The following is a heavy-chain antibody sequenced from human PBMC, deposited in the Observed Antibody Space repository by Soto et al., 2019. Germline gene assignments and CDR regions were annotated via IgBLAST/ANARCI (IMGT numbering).Heavy chain of an antibody. CDR1: GFTFTKAW. V-gene: IGHV3-15*01. J-gene: IGHJ6*02. CDR2: IRSNADGGTV. Sequence: DVQLVESGGGVVKPGGSLRLSCRTSGFTFTKAWMRWVRQAPGKGLEWVGRIRSNADGGTVEYAAPVKGRFIISRDDSTNTLYLEMNSLDSEAPGVYYCTDAGVQRVVMSGMDVWGQGTAVTVSS. CDR3: TDAGVQRVVMSGMDV. D-gene: IGHD3-10*01.